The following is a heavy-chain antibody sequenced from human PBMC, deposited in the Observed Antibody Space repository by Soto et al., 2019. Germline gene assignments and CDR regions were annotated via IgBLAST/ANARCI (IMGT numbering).Heavy chain of an antibody. CDR2: ISGRSGNS. CDR1: GYSFTNQA. D-gene: IGHD3-3*01. J-gene: IGHJ6*02. CDR3: ARGYDGSPYFYPLGDGMDV. Sequence: QVQLVQSGTEVKKPGASVKVSCKTSGYSFTNQAINWVRQAPGQGLEWVGWISGRSGNSNYAETVRGRVSLTTDTSTGTAYLELRALTTDDPAVYYCARGYDGSPYFYPLGDGMDVWGQGTTVTVSS. V-gene: IGHV1-18*01.